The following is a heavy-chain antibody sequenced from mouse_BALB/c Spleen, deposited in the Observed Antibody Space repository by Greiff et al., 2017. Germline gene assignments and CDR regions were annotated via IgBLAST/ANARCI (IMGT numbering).Heavy chain of an antibody. V-gene: IGHV3-8*02. J-gene: IGHJ4*01. D-gene: IGHD2-14*01. CDR1: GDSITSGY. CDR2: ISYSGST. Sequence: EVKLEESGPSLVKPSQTLSLTCSVTGDSITSGYWNWIRKFPGNKLEYMGYISYSGSTYYNPSLKSRISITRDTSKNQYYLQLNSVTTEDTATYYCASINYYRSSYAMDYWGQGTSVTVSS. CDR3: ASINYYRSSYAMDY.